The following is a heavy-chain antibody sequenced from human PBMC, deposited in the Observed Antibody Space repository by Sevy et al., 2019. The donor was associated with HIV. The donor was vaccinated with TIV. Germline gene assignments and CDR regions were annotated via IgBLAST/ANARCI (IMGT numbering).Heavy chain of an antibody. D-gene: IGHD6-19*01. CDR2: INSDGSST. J-gene: IGHJ4*02. V-gene: IGHV3-74*01. Sequence: GGSLRLSCAASGFTFSSYWMHWVRQAPGKGLVWVSRINSDGSSTSYADSVKGRFTISRDNAKNTLYLQMNSLRAEDTAVYYCAREGSGWFWFDYWGQGTLVTVSS. CDR3: AREGSGWFWFDY. CDR1: GFTFSSYW.